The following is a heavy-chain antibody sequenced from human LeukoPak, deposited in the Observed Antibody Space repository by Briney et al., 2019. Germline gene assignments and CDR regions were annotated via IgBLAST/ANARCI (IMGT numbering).Heavy chain of an antibody. V-gene: IGHV3-21*04. D-gene: IGHD3-22*01. CDR1: GFTFSSYS. CDR2: ISGSSSYI. CDR3: AKSAYYDASGYYREYYFDY. Sequence: GGSLRLSCAASGFTFSSYSMNWVRQAPGKGLEWVSSISGSSSYIYYADSVKGRFTISRDKTENTLYMQMNSLRAEDTAVYYCAKSAYYDASGYYREYYFDYWGQGTLVTVSS. J-gene: IGHJ4*02.